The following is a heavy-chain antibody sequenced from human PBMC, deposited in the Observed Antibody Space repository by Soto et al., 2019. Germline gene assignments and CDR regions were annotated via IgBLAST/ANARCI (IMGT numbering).Heavy chain of an antibody. D-gene: IGHD6-19*01. J-gene: IGHJ2*01. V-gene: IGHV4-39*07. CDR3: ARVIAVAGTSAWYFDL. CDR2: IYYSGST. CDR1: GGSITSSSYY. Sequence: SETLSLTCTVSGGSITSSSYYWGWIRQPPGKGLEWIGNIYYSGSTYYNPSLKSRVTISVDRSKNQFSLKLSSVTAADTAVYYCARVIAVAGTSAWYFDLWGRGTLVTVS.